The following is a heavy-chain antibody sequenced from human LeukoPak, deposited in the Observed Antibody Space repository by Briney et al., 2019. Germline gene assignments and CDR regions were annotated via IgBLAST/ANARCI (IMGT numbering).Heavy chain of an antibody. D-gene: IGHD3-16*01. J-gene: IGHJ4*02. CDR1: GFTFSSYS. CDR2: ISSSSSYI. V-gene: IGHV3-21*01. Sequence: GGSLRLSCAASGFTFSSYSMNWVRQAPGKGLEWVSSISSSSSYIYYADSVKGRFTISRDNAKNSLYLQMSSLRAEDTAVYYCARSSFPYYFDYWGQGTLVTVSS. CDR3: ARSSFPYYFDY.